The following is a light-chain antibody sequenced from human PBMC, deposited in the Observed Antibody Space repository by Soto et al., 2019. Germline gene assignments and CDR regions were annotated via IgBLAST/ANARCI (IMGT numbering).Light chain of an antibody. CDR2: GAS. V-gene: IGKV3-15*01. Sequence: EIVMTQSPAPLSVSPGERATLSCRASQRVSSNLAWYQQKPGQAPTLLIYGASARATGIPARFSGSGSGTEFTLTISCLKSEDLAVYCCQHYNNWALTFGQGTKLEI. CDR3: QHYNNWALT. CDR1: QRVSSN. J-gene: IGKJ2*01.